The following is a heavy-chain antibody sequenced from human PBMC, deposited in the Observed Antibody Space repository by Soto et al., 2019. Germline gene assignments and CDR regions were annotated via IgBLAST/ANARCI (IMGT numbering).Heavy chain of an antibody. CDR2: ISTSSSY. Sequence: EVQLVESGGGLVKPGGSLRLSCAASGFTFSSYDMNWVRQAPGKGLEWVSSISTSSSYNYADSVKGRFFISRDNAKSSLYLQMNSLRAADTAVYYCARERDWGMDVWGQGTTVTVSS. V-gene: IGHV3-21*01. CDR1: GFTFSSYD. CDR3: ARERDWGMDV. J-gene: IGHJ6*02. D-gene: IGHD3-16*01.